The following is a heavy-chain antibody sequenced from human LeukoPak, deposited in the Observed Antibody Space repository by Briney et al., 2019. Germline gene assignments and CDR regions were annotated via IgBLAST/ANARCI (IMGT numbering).Heavy chain of an antibody. D-gene: IGHD4-23*01. CDR2: IYYSGSP. Sequence: SETLSLTCTVSGGSVSGYYWSWVRQPPGKGLEWIGYIYYSGSPTYNPSLEGRVTISVDTSKNQFSLNLRSVTAADTAVYFCARRTVVLDYWGPGTLVTVSS. V-gene: IGHV4-59*08. CDR1: GGSVSGYY. CDR3: ARRTVVLDY. J-gene: IGHJ4*02.